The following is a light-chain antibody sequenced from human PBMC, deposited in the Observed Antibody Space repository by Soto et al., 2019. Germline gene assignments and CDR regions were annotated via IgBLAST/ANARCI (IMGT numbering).Light chain of an antibody. CDR2: YDS. Sequence: SYELTQPPSVSVAPGKAASITCGGNNIGSKGVHWYQQKTGQAPVLVIYYDSARPSVIPERFSGSNSGNTATLTISRFEAGDEADYYCQVWDSTTDHRVFGTGTKLTVL. V-gene: IGLV3-21*04. J-gene: IGLJ1*01. CDR1: NIGSKG. CDR3: QVWDSTTDHRV.